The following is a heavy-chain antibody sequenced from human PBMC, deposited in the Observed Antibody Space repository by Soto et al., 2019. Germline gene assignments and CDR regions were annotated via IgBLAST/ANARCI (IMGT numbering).Heavy chain of an antibody. CDR2: ISNDGSIT. J-gene: IGHJ3*01. V-gene: IGHV3-30*18. CDR3: AKDQCIAASHGID. Sequence: QVQLVESGGGVVQPGRSLRLSCAASGFIFNNFGMHWVRQAPGKGLEWVAVISNDGSITYYADFVKGRLTISRDNSKNTMYLQMSSLRDDDTAVYYCAKDQCIAASHGIDWGQGTMVTVSS. CDR1: GFIFNNFG. D-gene: IGHD6-13*01.